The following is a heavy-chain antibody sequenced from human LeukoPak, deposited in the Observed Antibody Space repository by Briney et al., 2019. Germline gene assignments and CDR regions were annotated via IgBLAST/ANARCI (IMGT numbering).Heavy chain of an antibody. D-gene: IGHD1-14*01. CDR2: IKQDGSEK. V-gene: IGHV3-7*03. CDR1: GFTFSSYW. CDR3: AKDIRGYYYGMDV. J-gene: IGHJ6*02. Sequence: GGSLRLSCAASGFTFSSYWMSWVRQAPGKGLEWVANIKQDGSEKYYVDSVKGRFTISRDNAKNSLYLQMNSLRAEDTALYYCAKDIRGYYYGMDVWGQGTTVTVSS.